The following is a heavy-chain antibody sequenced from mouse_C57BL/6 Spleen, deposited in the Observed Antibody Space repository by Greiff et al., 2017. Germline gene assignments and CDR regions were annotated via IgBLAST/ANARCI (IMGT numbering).Heavy chain of an antibody. CDR3: AKGSSPYAMDY. V-gene: IGHV1-76*01. CDR2: IYPGSGNT. J-gene: IGHJ4*01. CDR1: GYTFTDYY. Sequence: QVQLQQSGAELVRPGASVKLSCKASGYTFTDYYINWVKQRPGQGLEWIARIYPGSGNTYYNEKFKGKATLTAEKSSSTAYMQLSSLTSEDSAVYFCAKGSSPYAMDYWGQGTSVTVSS. D-gene: IGHD1-1*01.